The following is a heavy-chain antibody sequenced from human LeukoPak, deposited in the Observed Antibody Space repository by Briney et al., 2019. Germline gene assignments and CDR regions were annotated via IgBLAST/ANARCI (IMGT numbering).Heavy chain of an antibody. Sequence: ASVKVYCKASGYTFRNYYIHWVRQAPGQGLEWLACINPNSGATNYAQNLQGRATMTTDTSINTVYMELNRLRSDDTAVYFCARDRTTVTIFDYWGQGTLVTVSS. D-gene: IGHD4-17*01. CDR2: INPNSGAT. V-gene: IGHV1-2*02. J-gene: IGHJ4*02. CDR1: GYTFRNYY. CDR3: ARDRTTVTIFDY.